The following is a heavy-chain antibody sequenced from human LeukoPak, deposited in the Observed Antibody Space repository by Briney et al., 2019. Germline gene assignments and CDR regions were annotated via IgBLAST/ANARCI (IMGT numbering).Heavy chain of an antibody. D-gene: IGHD3-22*01. CDR1: GDSISSNYW. J-gene: IGHJ4*02. CDR3: ARGIPGYFGTSGYYYEY. CDR2: IHHSGST. Sequence: SETLSLTCAVSGDSISSNYWWTWVRQPPGKGLEWIGEIHHSGSTNYSPSLKSRVTISVDNSRNQFSLGLSSVSAADTAVYYCARGIPGYFGTSGYYYEYWGQGTLVTVSS. V-gene: IGHV4-4*02.